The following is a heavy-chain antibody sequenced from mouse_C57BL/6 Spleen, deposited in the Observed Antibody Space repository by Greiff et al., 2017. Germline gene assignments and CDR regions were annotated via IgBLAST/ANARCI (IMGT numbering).Heavy chain of an antibody. CDR2: IYPGDGDT. CDR1: GYAFSSSW. D-gene: IGHD1-1*01. V-gene: IGHV1-82*01. CDR3: ARGGLRYYFDY. J-gene: IGHJ2*01. Sequence: QVQLQQSGPELVKPGASVKISCKASGYAFSSSWMNWVKQRPGKGLEWIGRIYPGDGDTKYNGKFKGKATLTADKSSSTAYMQLSSLTSEDSAVYFCARGGLRYYFDYWGQGTTLTVSS.